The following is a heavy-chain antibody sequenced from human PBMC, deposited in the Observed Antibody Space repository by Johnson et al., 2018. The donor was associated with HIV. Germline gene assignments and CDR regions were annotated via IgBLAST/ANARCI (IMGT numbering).Heavy chain of an antibody. CDR3: ARSLLWFGESNAFDI. D-gene: IGHD3-10*01. CDR2: IGTAGDT. J-gene: IGHJ3*02. V-gene: IGHV3-13*01. CDR1: GFTFSSYD. Sequence: VQLVESGGGLVKPGGSLRLSCAASGFTFSSYDMHWVRQATGKGLEWVSAIGTAGDTYYPGSVKGRFTISRENDKNSLYLQMNSLRAGDTAVYYCARSLLWFGESNAFDIWGQGTMVTVSS.